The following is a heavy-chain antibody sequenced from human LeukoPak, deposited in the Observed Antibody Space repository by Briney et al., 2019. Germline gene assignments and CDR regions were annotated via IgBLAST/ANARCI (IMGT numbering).Heavy chain of an antibody. D-gene: IGHD3-3*01. Sequence: PGGSLRLSCAASGFTFSSYSMNWVRQAPGKGLEWVSAISGSGGSTYYADSVKGRFTISRDNSKNTLYLQMNSLRAEDTAVYYCAKPDFWSGYYRPYYFDYWGQGTLVTVSS. CDR2: ISGSGGST. J-gene: IGHJ4*02. CDR1: GFTFSSYS. CDR3: AKPDFWSGYYRPYYFDY. V-gene: IGHV3-23*01.